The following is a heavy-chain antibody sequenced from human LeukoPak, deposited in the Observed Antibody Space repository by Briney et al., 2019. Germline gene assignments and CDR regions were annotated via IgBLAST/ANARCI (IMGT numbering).Heavy chain of an antibody. J-gene: IGHJ4*02. D-gene: IGHD3-10*01. CDR3: AKDSAMVRGVPFDY. V-gene: IGHV3-23*01. CDR1: GFTFDDYG. CDR2: ISGSGGST. Sequence: GGSLRLSCAASGFTFDDYGMSWVRQAPGKGLEWVSAISGSGGSTYYADSVKGRFTISRDNSKNTLYLQMNSLRAEDTAVYYCAKDSAMVRGVPFDYWGQGTLVTVSS.